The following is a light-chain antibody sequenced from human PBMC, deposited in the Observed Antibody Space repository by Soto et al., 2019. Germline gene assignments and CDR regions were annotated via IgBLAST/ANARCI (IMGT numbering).Light chain of an antibody. Sequence: QSVLTQPPSASGTPGQRVTISCSGSSSNIGSNYLYWYQQLPGTAPKLLIYRNNQRPSGVPDRFSGSKSGTSGSLAISGLRSEDEADYYCAAWDDSLSALLLGGGTKVTVL. CDR2: RNN. V-gene: IGLV1-47*01. CDR3: AAWDDSLSALL. CDR1: SSNIGSNY. J-gene: IGLJ2*01.